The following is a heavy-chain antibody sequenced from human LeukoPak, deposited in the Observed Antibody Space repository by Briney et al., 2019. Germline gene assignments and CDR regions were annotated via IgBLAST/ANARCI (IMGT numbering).Heavy chain of an antibody. CDR1: GYSISSGYY. V-gene: IGHV4-38-2*01. CDR2: AYHNGRT. CDR3: ARAKSIITEVRGAVPGRFDF. D-gene: IGHD3-10*01. Sequence: SETLSLTCAVSGYSISSGYYGGWIRQSPGKGLGWIESAYHNGRTYYSPSLKSRVTISVDTSKNQVSLKLSSVTAADTAVYYCARAKSIITEVRGAVPGRFDFWGQGTLVTVSS. J-gene: IGHJ4*02.